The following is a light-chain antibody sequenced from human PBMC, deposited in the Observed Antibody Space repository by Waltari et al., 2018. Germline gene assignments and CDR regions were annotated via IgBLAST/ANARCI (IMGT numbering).Light chain of an antibody. V-gene: IGKV1-39*01. J-gene: IGKJ1*01. CDR1: QSIGPY. Sequence: DIEMTQSPSSLSASVGDRVIITCRASQSIGPYINWYQQKPGTAPKLLIYDASILQTGVPSKFSGSGSGTVFTLTISSLQPEDFATYYCQQNSNVPPTFGLGTKVEIK. CDR3: QQNSNVPPT. CDR2: DAS.